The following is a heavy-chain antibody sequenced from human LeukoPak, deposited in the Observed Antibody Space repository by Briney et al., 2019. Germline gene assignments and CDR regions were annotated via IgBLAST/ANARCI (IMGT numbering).Heavy chain of an antibody. D-gene: IGHD3-10*01. CDR2: ISSSRSYI. Sequence: GGCLRLSCAASGCTFSSYSRNWVRQAAGRGLEWVSSISSSRSYIYYAGSVKGRFTLSRDNAKNSLYLQMNSLRDEETAVYYCARDKYYGSGSPYPFDYWGQGTLVTVSS. V-gene: IGHV3-21*01. CDR1: GCTFSSYS. J-gene: IGHJ4*02. CDR3: ARDKYYGSGSPYPFDY.